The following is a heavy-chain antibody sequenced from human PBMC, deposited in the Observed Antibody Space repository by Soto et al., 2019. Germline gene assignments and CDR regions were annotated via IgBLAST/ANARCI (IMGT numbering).Heavy chain of an antibody. J-gene: IGHJ6*02. D-gene: IGHD3-10*01. CDR1: GGSFSGYY. CDR2: INHCGST. V-gene: IGHV4-34*01. CDR3: ARGTRRRITMVRGVIPPYGMDV. Sequence: QVQLQQWGAGLLKPSETLSLTCAVYGGSFSGYYWSWIRQPPGKGLEWIGEINHCGSTNYNPSLTSRVTISVGTSKNHFSLKLSSVTAADTAVYYCARGTRRRITMVRGVIPPYGMDVWGQGTTVTVSS.